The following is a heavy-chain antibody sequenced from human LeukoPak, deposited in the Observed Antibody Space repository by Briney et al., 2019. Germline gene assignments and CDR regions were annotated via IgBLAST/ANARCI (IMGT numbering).Heavy chain of an antibody. CDR2: ISGSDGHT. CDR1: GFTLSDYA. D-gene: IGHD1-26*01. Sequence: GGSLRLSCAASGFTLSDYAMNWVRQAPGEGLEWLSAISGSDGHTFYADSVKGRFTLSRDNSKNTLYLQMNNLRADDTAIYYCAKVPWVGTITWGQGTLVIVSS. V-gene: IGHV3-23*01. CDR3: AKVPWVGTIT. J-gene: IGHJ4*02.